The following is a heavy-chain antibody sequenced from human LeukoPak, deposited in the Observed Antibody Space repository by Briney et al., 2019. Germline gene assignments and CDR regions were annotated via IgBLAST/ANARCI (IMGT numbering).Heavy chain of an antibody. Sequence: SETLSLTCGVSGYSISSGYYWGWIRQPPGKGLEWIGSVYHSGSTYYNPSLKSRVTMSVDTSKNQFSLKLSSVTAADTAVYYCAIDRQELFDYWGQGTLVTVSS. V-gene: IGHV4-38-2*02. CDR3: AIDRQELFDY. D-gene: IGHD1-26*01. CDR2: VYHSGST. CDR1: GYSISSGYY. J-gene: IGHJ4*02.